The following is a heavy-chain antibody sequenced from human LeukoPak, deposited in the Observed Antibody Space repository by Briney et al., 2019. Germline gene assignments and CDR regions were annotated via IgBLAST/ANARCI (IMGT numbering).Heavy chain of an antibody. Sequence: SETLSLTCADYGGSFSDQSWRWIRQPPGKGPELTGEISQSGTTNSNPSLKSRLTVSEDTSNQHFSLRQTSMTAADTAEYPCARDPPLLWWLPVDFWGQKTLV. J-gene: IGHJ4*02. V-gene: IGHV4-34*01. CDR3: ARDPPLLWWLPVDF. CDR2: ISQSGTT. CDR1: GGSFSDQS. D-gene: IGHD2-21*01.